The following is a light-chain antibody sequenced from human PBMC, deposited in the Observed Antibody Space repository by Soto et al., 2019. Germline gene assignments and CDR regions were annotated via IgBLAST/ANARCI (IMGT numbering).Light chain of an antibody. Sequence: DIQMTQSPSTLSGSVGDRVTITCRASQTISSWLAWYQQKPGKAPKLLIYEASTLKSGVPSRFSGSGSGTEFTLTISSLQPDDFAIYYCQQYNSYSKTFGQGTKVDI. J-gene: IGKJ1*01. V-gene: IGKV1-5*03. CDR3: QQYNSYSKT. CDR2: EAS. CDR1: QTISSW.